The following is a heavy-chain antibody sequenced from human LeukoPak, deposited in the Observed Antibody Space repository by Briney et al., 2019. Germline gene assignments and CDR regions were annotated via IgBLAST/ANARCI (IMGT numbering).Heavy chain of an antibody. Sequence: SGPTLVNPTQTLTLTCTFSGFSLSTSGVGVGWIRQPPGKALEWPALIYWNGDKRYSPSLKSRLTITKDTSKNQVVLTMTNMDPVDTATYYCAHRSYYGSGSLNSIGWFDPWGQGTLVTVSS. CDR2: IYWNGDK. D-gene: IGHD3-10*01. V-gene: IGHV2-5*01. CDR1: GFSLSTSGVG. J-gene: IGHJ5*02. CDR3: AHRSYYGSGSLNSIGWFDP.